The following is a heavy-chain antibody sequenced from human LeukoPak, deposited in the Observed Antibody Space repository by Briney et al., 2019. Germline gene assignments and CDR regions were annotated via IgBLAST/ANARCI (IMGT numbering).Heavy chain of an antibody. J-gene: IGHJ4*02. D-gene: IGHD4-17*01. Sequence: PGGSLRLSCAASGFTFSSYGMHWVRQAPGKGLEWVAFIRYDGSNKYYADSVEGRFTISRDNSKNTLYLQMNSLRAEDTAVYYCAKTTVSDFDYWGQGTLATVSS. V-gene: IGHV3-30*02. CDR1: GFTFSSYG. CDR3: AKTTVSDFDY. CDR2: IRYDGSNK.